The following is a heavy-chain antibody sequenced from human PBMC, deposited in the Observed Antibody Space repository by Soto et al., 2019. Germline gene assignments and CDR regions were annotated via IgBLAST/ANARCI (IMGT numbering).Heavy chain of an antibody. V-gene: IGHV3-9*01. D-gene: IGHD6-19*01. CDR2: ISWNSGSI. Sequence: GGSLRLSCAASGFTFDDYAMHWVRQAPGKGLEWVSGISWNSGSIGYADSVKGRFTISRDNAKNSLYLQMNSLRAEDTALYYCAKQGEPRRGWYVWGQGTLVTVSS. CDR3: AKQGEPRRGWYV. CDR1: GFTFDDYA. J-gene: IGHJ4*02.